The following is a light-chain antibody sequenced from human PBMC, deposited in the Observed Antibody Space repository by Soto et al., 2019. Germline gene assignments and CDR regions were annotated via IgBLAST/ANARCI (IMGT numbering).Light chain of an antibody. Sequence: EVVMTQSPATLSVSPGERATLSCRASQSVSNNLAWYQQQPGQAPRLLIYGASSRATDIPARFSGGGFGTEFTLTISSLQSEDFEVYYCQQYNNWPPPTFGQGTKVEIK. CDR2: GAS. CDR3: QQYNNWPPPT. V-gene: IGKV3-15*01. CDR1: QSVSNN. J-gene: IGKJ1*01.